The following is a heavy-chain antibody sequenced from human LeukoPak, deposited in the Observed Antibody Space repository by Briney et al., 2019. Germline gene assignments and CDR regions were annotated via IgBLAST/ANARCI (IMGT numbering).Heavy chain of an antibody. V-gene: IGHV3-30*03. D-gene: IGHD4/OR15-4a*01. CDR3: ARDTKEDLGLWSRKRNYYMDV. CDR1: GFTFSSYG. J-gene: IGHJ6*03. CDR2: ISYDGSNK. Sequence: PGGSLRLSCAASGFTFSSYGMHWVRQAPGKGLEWVAVISYDGSNKYYADSVKGRFTISRDNSKNTLYLQMNSLRAEDTAVYYCARDTKEDLGLWSRKRNYYMDVWGKGTTVTVSS.